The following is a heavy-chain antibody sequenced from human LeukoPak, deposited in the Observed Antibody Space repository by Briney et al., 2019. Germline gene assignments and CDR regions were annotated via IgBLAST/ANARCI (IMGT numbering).Heavy chain of an antibody. Sequence: ASVKVSCKASGYTFTSYAMNWVRQAPGQGLDWMGWIITNTGNPTYAQGFTGRFVFSLDTSVRTAYMQISSLKAEDTAVYYCARGQSITIFGVVIPGGIDWFDPWGQGTLVTVSS. D-gene: IGHD3-3*01. J-gene: IGHJ5*02. CDR2: IITNTGNP. CDR1: GYTFTSYA. CDR3: ARGQSITIFGVVIPGGIDWFDP. V-gene: IGHV7-4-1*02.